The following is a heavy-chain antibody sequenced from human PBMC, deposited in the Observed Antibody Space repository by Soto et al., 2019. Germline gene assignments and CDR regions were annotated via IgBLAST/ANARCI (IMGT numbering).Heavy chain of an antibody. CDR3: AKGKGGSLSYLFDY. CDR1: GFTFSSYP. D-gene: IGHD3-16*01. Sequence: EVQLLESGGGLVQPGGSLRLSCAASGFTFSSYPRSWVRQAPGKGLEWVSTISGSGGSTYYADSVKGRFTISRDNSKNTLYLQMNGLRAEDTALYYCAKGKGGSLSYLFDYWGQGTLVTVSS. CDR2: ISGSGGST. J-gene: IGHJ4*02. V-gene: IGHV3-23*01.